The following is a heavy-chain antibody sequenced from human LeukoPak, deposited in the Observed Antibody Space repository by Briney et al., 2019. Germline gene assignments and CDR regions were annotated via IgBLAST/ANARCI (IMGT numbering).Heavy chain of an antibody. CDR1: GGSFSGDY. CDR2: INHSGST. CDR3: AILPRDF. J-gene: IGHJ4*02. V-gene: IGHV4-34*01. Sequence: SETLSLTCAVYGGSFSGDYWSWIRQPPGKGLEWIGEINHSGSTNYNPSLKSRVTISVDTSKNQFSLKLSSVTAADTAVYYCAILPRDFWGQGTLVTVSS.